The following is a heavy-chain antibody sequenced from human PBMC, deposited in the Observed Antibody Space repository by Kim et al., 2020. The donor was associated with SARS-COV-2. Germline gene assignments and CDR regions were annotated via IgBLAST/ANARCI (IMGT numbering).Heavy chain of an antibody. Sequence: SETLSLTCTVSGGSISSSSYYWGWIRQPPGKGLEWIGSIYYSGSTYYNPSLKSRLTISVDTSKNQVSLKLSSVTAADTAVYYCARHSRGSYGYFYWGQGTLVTVSS. V-gene: IGHV4-39*01. CDR2: IYYSGST. CDR3: ARHSRGSYGYFY. D-gene: IGHD5-18*01. CDR1: GGSISSSSYY. J-gene: IGHJ4*02.